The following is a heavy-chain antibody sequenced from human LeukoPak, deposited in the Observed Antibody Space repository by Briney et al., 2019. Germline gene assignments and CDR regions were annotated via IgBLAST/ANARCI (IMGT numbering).Heavy chain of an antibody. CDR1: GFTFSSYG. CDR3: ARWRTGTIFDY. Sequence: GGPLRLSCAASGFTFSSYGMHWVRQAPGKGLEWVALISYDGSNKDYADSVKGRFTISRDNSKNTLYLQMNSLRPEDTAVYYCARWRTGTIFDYWGQGTLVIVSS. V-gene: IGHV3-30*03. CDR2: ISYDGSNK. D-gene: IGHD1-7*01. J-gene: IGHJ4*02.